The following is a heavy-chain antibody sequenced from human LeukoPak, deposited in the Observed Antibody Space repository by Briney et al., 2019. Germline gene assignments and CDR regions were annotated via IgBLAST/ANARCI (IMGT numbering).Heavy chain of an antibody. CDR2: VDPDSGGT. Sequence: ASVKVSCKASGYTFTGYYMHWVRQAPGQGLEWMGWVDPDSGGTDYAQKFQGRVTMARDTSISTAYMELSRLTSDDTAVYYCAKSRLTGGDYYGNFDQWGQGALVTVSS. D-gene: IGHD3-10*01. V-gene: IGHV1-2*02. CDR1: GYTFTGYY. J-gene: IGHJ4*02. CDR3: AKSRLTGGDYYGNFDQ.